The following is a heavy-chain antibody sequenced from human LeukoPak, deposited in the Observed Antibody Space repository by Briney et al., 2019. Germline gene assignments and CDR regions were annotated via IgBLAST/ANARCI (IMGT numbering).Heavy chain of an antibody. J-gene: IGHJ5*02. D-gene: IGHD3-16*01. CDR2: INPNSGGT. CDR3: AREYSLSMITFGGVIDWFDP. V-gene: IGHV1-2*02. Sequence: ASVKVSCKASGYTFTDYYMYWVRQAPGQGLEWMGWINPNSGGTNSAQKFQGRVTTTRDMSTSTVYMELSSLRSEDTAVYYCAREYSLSMITFGGVIDWFDPWGQGTLVTVSS. CDR1: GYTFTDYY.